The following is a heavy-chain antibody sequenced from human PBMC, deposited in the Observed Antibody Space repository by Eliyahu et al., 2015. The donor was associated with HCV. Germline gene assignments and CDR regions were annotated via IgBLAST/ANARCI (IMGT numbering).Heavy chain of an antibody. CDR2: IYYSGST. J-gene: IGHJ5*02. V-gene: IGHV4-39*01. CDR3: ARRSSGWYRGPPKNWFDP. Sequence: QLQLQESGPGLVKPSETLSLTCTVSGGSISSSSYYWGWIRQPPGKGLEWIGSIYYSGSTYYNPSLKSRVTISVDTSKNQFSLKLSSVTAADTAVYYCARRSSGWYRGPPKNWFDPWGQGTLVTVSS. CDR1: GGSISSSSYY. D-gene: IGHD6-19*01.